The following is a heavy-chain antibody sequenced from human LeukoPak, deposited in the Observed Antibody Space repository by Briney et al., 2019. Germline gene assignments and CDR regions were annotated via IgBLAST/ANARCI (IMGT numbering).Heavy chain of an antibody. V-gene: IGHV1-2*02. Sequence: ASVKVSCKASGYTFTGYYVHWVRQAPGQGLEWLGWINPNSGGANYAQKFQDRVTMTRDTSISTAYMDLSRLRSDDTAVYYCARDQLVRSVVDGVVAASTRYYAMDVWGQGTTVTVSS. CDR3: ARDQLVRSVVDGVVAASTRYYAMDV. CDR2: INPNSGGA. J-gene: IGHJ6*02. D-gene: IGHD2-15*01. CDR1: GYTFTGYY.